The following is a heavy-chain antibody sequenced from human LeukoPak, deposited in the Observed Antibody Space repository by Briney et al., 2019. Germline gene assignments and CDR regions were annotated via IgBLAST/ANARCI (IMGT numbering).Heavy chain of an antibody. Sequence: ASVKVSCKVSGYTLTELSMHWVRQAPGKGLEWMGGFDPEDGETIYAQKFQGRVTITRDTSASTAYMELSSLRSEDTAVYYCATRLDILTGYYGDFDYWGQGTLVTVSS. CDR3: ATRLDILTGYYGDFDY. CDR1: GYTLTELS. D-gene: IGHD3-9*01. CDR2: FDPEDGET. V-gene: IGHV1-24*01. J-gene: IGHJ4*02.